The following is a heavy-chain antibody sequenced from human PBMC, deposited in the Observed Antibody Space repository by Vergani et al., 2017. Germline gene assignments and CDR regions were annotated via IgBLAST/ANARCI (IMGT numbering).Heavy chain of an antibody. J-gene: IGHJ6*03. CDR2: IYSGGST. V-gene: IGHV3-53*01. CDR3: ARDSRVRVAAAGTHYYYYYMDV. D-gene: IGHD6-13*01. Sequence: EVQLVESGGGLIQPGGSLRLSCAASGFTVSSNYMSWVRQAPGKGLEWVSVIYSGGSTYYADSVKGRFTISRDNSKKTLYLQMNSLRAEDTAVYYCARDSRVRVAAAGTHYYYYYMDVWGKGTTVTVSS. CDR1: GFTVSSNY.